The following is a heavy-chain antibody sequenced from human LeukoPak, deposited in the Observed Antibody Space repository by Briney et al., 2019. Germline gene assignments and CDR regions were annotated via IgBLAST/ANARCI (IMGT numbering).Heavy chain of an antibody. CDR3: TRGTPTTRDFDY. V-gene: IGHV3-21*01. CDR2: ISSGSSYI. Sequence: GGSLRLSCAAPGFTFSSYEMNWVRQAPGKGLEWVSSISSGSSYIYYSDSVQGRFTISRDNAKNSLYLQMNSLRAEDTAVYYCTRGTPTTRDFDYWGQGTLITVSS. CDR1: GFTFSSYE. J-gene: IGHJ4*02. D-gene: IGHD4-11*01.